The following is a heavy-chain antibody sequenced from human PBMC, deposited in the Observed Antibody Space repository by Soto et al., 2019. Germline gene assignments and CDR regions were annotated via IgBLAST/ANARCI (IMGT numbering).Heavy chain of an antibody. CDR1: GGSISTYS. D-gene: IGHD2-2*01. Sequence: PSETLSLTCTVSGGSISTYSWNWIRQPPGKRLEWIGYIYTSGSTNYNPSLKSRVTISVDTPKNQFSLKLSSVTAADTAVYYCARHPDCIRTSCFFDYWGQGTLVTVSS. J-gene: IGHJ4*02. CDR2: IYTSGST. V-gene: IGHV4-59*08. CDR3: ARHPDCIRTSCFFDY.